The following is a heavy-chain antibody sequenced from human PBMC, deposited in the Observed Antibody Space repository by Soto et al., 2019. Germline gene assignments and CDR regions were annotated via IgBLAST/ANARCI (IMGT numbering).Heavy chain of an antibody. Sequence: ASVKVSCKASGYIFTGYYMHWVRQAPGQGLEWMGWINPNSGGTNYAQKFQGRVTMTRDTSINTAYMDLGRLRSDDTAVYYCARDGKLVGWFDPWGQGTLVTVSS. J-gene: IGHJ5*02. D-gene: IGHD6-13*01. CDR2: INPNSGGT. V-gene: IGHV1-2*02. CDR3: ARDGKLVGWFDP. CDR1: GYIFTGYY.